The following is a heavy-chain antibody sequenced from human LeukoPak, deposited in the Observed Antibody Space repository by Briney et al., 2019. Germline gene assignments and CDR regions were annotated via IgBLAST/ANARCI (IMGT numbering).Heavy chain of an antibody. CDR1: GGCISSYY. CDR2: IYYSGST. D-gene: IGHD2-2*01. CDR3: ARDRLRYCSSTSCIDAFDI. V-gene: IGHV4-59*01. J-gene: IGHJ3*02. Sequence: SETLSLTCTVSGGCISSYYWSWIRQPPGKGLEWIGYIYYSGSTNYNPSLKSRVTISVDTSKNQFSLKLSSVTAADTAVYNCARDRLRYCSSTSCIDAFDIWGQGTMVTVSS.